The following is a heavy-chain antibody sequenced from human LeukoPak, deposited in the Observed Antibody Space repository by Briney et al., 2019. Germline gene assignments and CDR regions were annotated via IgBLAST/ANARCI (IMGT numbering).Heavy chain of an antibody. J-gene: IGHJ6*03. CDR3: ARGLQYYYYYYYMDV. CDR2: INPNSGGT. V-gene: IGHV1-2*02. Sequence: ASVKVSCKASGYTFTGYYMHWVRQAPGQGLEWMGWINPNSGGTNYAQKFQGRVTMTRDTSISTAYMELSRLRSDDTAVYYCARGLQYYYYYYYMDVWGKGTTVTISS. D-gene: IGHD2-21*02. CDR1: GYTFTGYY.